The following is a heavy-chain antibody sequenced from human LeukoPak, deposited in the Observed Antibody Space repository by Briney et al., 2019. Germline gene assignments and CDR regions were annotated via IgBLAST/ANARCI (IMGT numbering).Heavy chain of an antibody. CDR3: ARRGGSPVSAFEI. Sequence: PSETLSLTCTVSGGSISSYYWSWIRQPPGKGLEWIGYMYYSERPNYNPSLKSQVTISVDTSKNQFSLKLTSVTAADTAVYYCARRGGSPVSAFEIWGQGTMVTVSS. D-gene: IGHD1-26*01. J-gene: IGHJ3*02. V-gene: IGHV4-59*01. CDR2: MYYSERP. CDR1: GGSISSYY.